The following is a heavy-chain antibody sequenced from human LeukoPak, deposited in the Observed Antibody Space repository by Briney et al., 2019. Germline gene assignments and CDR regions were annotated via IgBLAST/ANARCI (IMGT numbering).Heavy chain of an antibody. D-gene: IGHD2-15*01. CDR2: ISGSGGST. CDR1: GFTFSSYA. V-gene: IGHV3-23*01. CDR3: AKALDCSGGSCYFFDFDY. Sequence: GGSLRLSCAAPGFTFSSYAMSWVRQAPGKGLEWVSAISGSGGSTYYADSVKGRFTISRDNSKNTLYLQMNSLRAEDTAVYYCAKALDCSGGSCYFFDFDYWGQGTLVTVSS. J-gene: IGHJ4*02.